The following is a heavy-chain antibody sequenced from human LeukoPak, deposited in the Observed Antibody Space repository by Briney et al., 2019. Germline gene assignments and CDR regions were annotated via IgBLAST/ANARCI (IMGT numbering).Heavy chain of an antibody. CDR2: IKPNSGVT. CDR1: GYTFATYF. CDR3: ARPTYCGSNCYFNFDY. J-gene: IGHJ4*02. V-gene: IGHV1-2*02. D-gene: IGHD2-21*02. Sequence: ASVKVSCKTSGYTFATYFMHWVRQAPGQGLEWMGYIKPNSGVTNYAQKFRGRVTMTWDTSTSTAYIELSGLTSDDTAIYYCARPTYCGSNCYFNFDYWGQGTLVTVSS.